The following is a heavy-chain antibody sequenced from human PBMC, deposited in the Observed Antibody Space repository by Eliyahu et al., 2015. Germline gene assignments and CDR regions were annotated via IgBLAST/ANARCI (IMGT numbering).Heavy chain of an antibody. V-gene: IGHV3-21*01. J-gene: IGHJ4*02. CDR2: ISSSTRYI. CDR3: AKGGGSGTPVLYFFDS. Sequence: EVQLVESGGGLVKPGGSQRLSCAASGFTSXSYTMNWVRQAPGKGLEWVSSISSSTRYIYYADSVKGRFTISRDNANSLYLQMNSLRAEDTAVYYCAKGGGSGTPVLYFFDSWGQGTLVTVSS. D-gene: IGHD3-10*01. CDR1: GFTSXSYT.